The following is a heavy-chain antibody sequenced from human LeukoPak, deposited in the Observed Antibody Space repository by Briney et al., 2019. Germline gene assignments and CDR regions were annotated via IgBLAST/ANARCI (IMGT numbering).Heavy chain of an antibody. V-gene: IGHV3-21*06. CDR3: ATETNGRHYDY. CDR2: IGPTGSDR. CDR1: GLTFSTSG. D-gene: IGHD1-14*01. J-gene: IGHJ4*02. Sequence: GGSLRLSCTASGLTFSTSGFNWVRQAPGKGLEWVASIGPTGSDRYHADSIKGRFTISRGNANNFLHLQMNSLRAEDTAVYYCATETNGRHYDYWGQGTLLTVSS.